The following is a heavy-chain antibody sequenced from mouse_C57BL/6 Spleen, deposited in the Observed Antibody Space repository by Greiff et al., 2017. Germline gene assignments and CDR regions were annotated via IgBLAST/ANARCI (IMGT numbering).Heavy chain of an antibody. V-gene: IGHV1-64*01. CDR3: ARGAGYYTYYVDY. D-gene: IGHD2-3*01. CDR2: IHPNSGST. CDR1: GYTFTSYW. J-gene: IGHJ2*01. Sequence: QVQLQQPGAELVKPGASVKLSCKASGYTFTSYWMHWVKQRPGQGLEWIGMIHPNSGSTNYNEKFKSKATLTVDKSSSTAYMQLSSLTSEDSAVYYCARGAGYYTYYVDYWGQGTTLTVSS.